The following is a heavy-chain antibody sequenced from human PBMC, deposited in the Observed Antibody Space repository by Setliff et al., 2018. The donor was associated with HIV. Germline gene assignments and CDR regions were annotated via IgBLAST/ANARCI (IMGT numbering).Heavy chain of an antibody. CDR1: GGSFSGYY. V-gene: IGHV4-59*01. CDR2: IYIYNSGST. J-gene: IGHJ4*02. D-gene: IGHD3-3*01. Sequence: SETLSLTCSVSGGSFSGYYRSWIRQPPGKGLEWIGYIYIYNSGSTNYNPSLTSRVTISVDTSRNQFSLKLTSVTAADTAIYYCARGVNFDYWGQGTPVTVS. CDR3: ARGVNFDY.